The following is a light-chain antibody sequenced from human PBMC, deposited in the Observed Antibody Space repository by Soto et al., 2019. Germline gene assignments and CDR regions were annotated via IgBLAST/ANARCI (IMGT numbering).Light chain of an antibody. CDR3: SSYSSSTTHVV. CDR2: DVT. V-gene: IGLV2-14*03. Sequence: QSALTQPASVXXXXXXXXXXSCTGTSSDVGDFNYVSWYQHLPGRAPKLIIYDVTNRPSGISYRFSASKSGRTASLTISGLQAEDEADYYCSSYSSSTTHVVFGGGTKVTVL. J-gene: IGLJ2*01. CDR1: SSDVGDFNY.